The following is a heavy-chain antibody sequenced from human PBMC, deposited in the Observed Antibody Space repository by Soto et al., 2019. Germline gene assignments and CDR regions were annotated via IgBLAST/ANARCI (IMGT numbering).Heavy chain of an antibody. J-gene: IGHJ4*02. D-gene: IGHD6-13*01. CDR3: ARGYTDDVQWGLDY. V-gene: IGHV3-48*01. CDR1: GFTFSSYS. Sequence: EVQLVESGGGLVQPGGSLRLSCEASGFTFSSYSMNWVRQAPGKGLQWVSFITSSGSAIYYADSVMGRFTISRDNAKKLLHLQMNSRGAEATAEYYCARGYTDDVQWGLDYWGQGTLVTVSS. CDR2: ITSSGSAI.